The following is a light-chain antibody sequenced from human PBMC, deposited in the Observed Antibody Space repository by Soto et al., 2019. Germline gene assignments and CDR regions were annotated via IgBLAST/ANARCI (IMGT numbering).Light chain of an antibody. CDR3: QQRSNWPRT. CDR1: QSVSSY. J-gene: IGKJ1*01. Sequence: EIVLTQSPATLSLSPGERATLSCRASQSVSSYLAWYQQKPGQAPRLLIYDASNRATGMPARFSGSVSGTDFTLTLSRLDPEDFAVYYCQQRSNWPRTFGQGTKVEIK. V-gene: IGKV3-11*01. CDR2: DAS.